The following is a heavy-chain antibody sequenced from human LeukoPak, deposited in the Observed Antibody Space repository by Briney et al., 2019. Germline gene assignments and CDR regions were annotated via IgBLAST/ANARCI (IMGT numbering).Heavy chain of an antibody. J-gene: IGHJ4*02. CDR1: GGTFSSYA. CDR2: IIPILGTA. Sequence: SVKVSCKASGGTFSSYAISWVRQAPGQGLEWMGRIIPILGTANYAQKFQGRVTITADKSTSTAYMELSSLRSEDTAVYYCANSIAAASSHYWGQGTLVTVSS. V-gene: IGHV1-69*04. CDR3: ANSIAAASSHY. D-gene: IGHD6-13*01.